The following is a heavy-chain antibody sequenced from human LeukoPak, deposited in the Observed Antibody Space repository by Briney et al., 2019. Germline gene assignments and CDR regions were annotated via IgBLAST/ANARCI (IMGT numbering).Heavy chain of an antibody. Sequence: ASVKVSCKASGYTFTSYYMHWVRQAPGQGLEWMGIINPSGGSTSYAQKFQGRVTMTRDTSLSTAYMELSRLRSDDTAVYYCARFVPRGLRFLEWYVADYWGQGTLVTVSS. CDR3: ARFVPRGLRFLEWYVADY. CDR1: GYTFTSYY. CDR2: INPSGGST. J-gene: IGHJ4*02. D-gene: IGHD3-3*01. V-gene: IGHV1-46*01.